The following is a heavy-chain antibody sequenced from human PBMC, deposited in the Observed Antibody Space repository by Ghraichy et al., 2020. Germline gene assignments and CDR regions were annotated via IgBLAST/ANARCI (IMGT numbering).Heavy chain of an antibody. CDR2: ISWNSGSI. CDR3: AKAGSSSWYSTRIDY. Sequence: SLRLSCAASGFTFDDYAMHWVRQAPGKGLEWVSGISWNSGSIGYADSVKGRFTISRDNAKNSLYLQMNSLRAEDTALYYCAKAGSSSWYSTRIDYWGQGTLVTVSS. V-gene: IGHV3-9*01. D-gene: IGHD6-13*01. CDR1: GFTFDDYA. J-gene: IGHJ4*02.